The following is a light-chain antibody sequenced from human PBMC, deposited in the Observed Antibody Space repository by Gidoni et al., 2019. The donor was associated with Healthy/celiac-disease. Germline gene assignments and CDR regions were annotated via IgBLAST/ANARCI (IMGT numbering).Light chain of an antibody. V-gene: IGKV1-9*01. CDR3: QQLSSSPLT. J-gene: IGKJ3*01. CDR2: AAS. Sequence: IQLTQSPSFLSASVGERVTITCRASQGISSYLAWYQQKPGKAPKLLIYAASTLQGGVPSRFSGSGSGTEFTLTISSLQPEDFATYSCQQLSSSPLTFGPGTKVDIK. CDR1: QGISSY.